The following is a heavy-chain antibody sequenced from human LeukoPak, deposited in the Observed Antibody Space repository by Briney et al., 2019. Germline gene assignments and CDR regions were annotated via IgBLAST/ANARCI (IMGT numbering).Heavy chain of an antibody. CDR2: IYYSGST. CDR3: ARDVSYYDSSGYPAYGLDY. Sequence: PSETLSLTCTVSGGSVSSGSYYWSWIRQPPGKGLEWIGYIYYSGSTNYNPSLKSRVTISVDTSKNQLSLKLSSVTAADTAVYYCARDVSYYDSSGYPAYGLDYWGQGTLVTVSS. J-gene: IGHJ4*02. D-gene: IGHD3-22*01. CDR1: GGSVSSGSYY. V-gene: IGHV4-61*01.